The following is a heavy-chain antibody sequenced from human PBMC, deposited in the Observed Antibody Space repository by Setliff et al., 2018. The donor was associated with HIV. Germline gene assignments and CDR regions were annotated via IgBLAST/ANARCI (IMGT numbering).Heavy chain of an antibody. Sequence: GESLKISCAASGFTFSNAWMSWVRQAPGKGLEWVGRIKSKTDGGTTDYAAPVKGRFTISRDDSKNTLFLHMRSLKTEDTAVYFCTTDDGDPYYDSWSAYSLPPLWGQGTLVTVSS. CDR3: TTDDGDPYYDSWSAYSLPPL. D-gene: IGHD3-3*01. J-gene: IGHJ4*02. V-gene: IGHV3-15*01. CDR2: IKSKTDGGTT. CDR1: GFTFSNAW.